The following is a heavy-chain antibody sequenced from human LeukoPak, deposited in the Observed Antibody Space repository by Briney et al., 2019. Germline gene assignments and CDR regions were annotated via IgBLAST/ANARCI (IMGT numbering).Heavy chain of an antibody. Sequence: SETLSLTCTVSGGSIGSHYWSWIRQPPGKGLEWIGYIYYSGSTNYNPSLKSRVTISVDTSKNQFSLRLSSVTAADTAVYYCARVLAATHYFDYWGQGTLVTVSS. CDR2: IYYSGST. CDR3: ARVLAATHYFDY. J-gene: IGHJ4*02. CDR1: GGSIGSHY. D-gene: IGHD6-13*01. V-gene: IGHV4-59*11.